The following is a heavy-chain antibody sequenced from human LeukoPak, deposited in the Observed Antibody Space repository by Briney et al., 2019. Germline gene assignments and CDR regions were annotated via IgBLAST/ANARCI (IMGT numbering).Heavy chain of an antibody. J-gene: IGHJ3*02. CDR2: INHSGST. CDR3: ARGPCIVGATTYTPARGAFDI. CDR1: GGSFSGYY. V-gene: IGHV4-34*01. D-gene: IGHD1-26*01. Sequence: SETLSLTCAVYGGSFSGYYWSWLRQPPGKGLEWIGEINHSGSTNYNPSLKSRVTISVDTSKNQFSLKLSSVTAADTAVYYCARGPCIVGATTYTPARGAFDIWGQGTMVTVSS.